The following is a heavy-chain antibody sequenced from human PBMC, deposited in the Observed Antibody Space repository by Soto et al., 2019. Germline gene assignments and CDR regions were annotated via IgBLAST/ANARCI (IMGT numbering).Heavy chain of an antibody. V-gene: IGHV1-18*01. J-gene: IGHJ3*02. Sequence: GASVKVSCKASGYAFTSYGISWGRQAPGEGLEWMGWISAYNGNTNYAQKLQGRVTMTTDTSTSTAYMEMRSLRSDDTAVYYCARDNRMATPSSPDAFDIWGQGTMVTVSS. CDR1: GYAFTSYG. D-gene: IGHD5-12*01. CDR3: ARDNRMATPSSPDAFDI. CDR2: ISAYNGNT.